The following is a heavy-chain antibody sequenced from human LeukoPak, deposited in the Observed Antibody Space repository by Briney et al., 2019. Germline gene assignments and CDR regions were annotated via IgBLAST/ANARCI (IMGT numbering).Heavy chain of an antibody. Sequence: ASVKVSCKASGYTFTSYGISWVRQAPGQGLEWMGWISAYNGNTNYAQKLQGRVTMTTDTSTSTAYMELRSLRSDDTAVYYCAREGGNGYYYDSSGYYEFDYWGQGTLVTVSS. CDR2: ISAYNGNT. J-gene: IGHJ4*02. V-gene: IGHV1-18*01. CDR1: GYTFTSYG. D-gene: IGHD3-22*01. CDR3: AREGGNGYYYDSSGYYEFDY.